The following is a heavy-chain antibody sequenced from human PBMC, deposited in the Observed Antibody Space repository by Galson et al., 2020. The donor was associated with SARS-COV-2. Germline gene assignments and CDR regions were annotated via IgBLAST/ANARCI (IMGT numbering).Heavy chain of an antibody. J-gene: IGHJ6*02. D-gene: IGHD6-6*01. CDR3: ARVQNLKSIAARYYYYGMDV. CDR2: INHSGST. CDR1: GGSFSGYY. Sequence: SETLSLTCAVYGGSFSGYYWSWIRQPPGKGLEWIGEINHSGSTNYNPSLKSRVTISVDTSKNQFSLKLSSVTAADTAVYYCARVQNLKSIAARYYYYGMDVWGQGTTVTVSS. V-gene: IGHV4-34*01.